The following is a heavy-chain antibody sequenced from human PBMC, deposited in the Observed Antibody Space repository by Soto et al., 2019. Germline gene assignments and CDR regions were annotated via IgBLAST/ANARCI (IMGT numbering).Heavy chain of an antibody. J-gene: IGHJ4*02. V-gene: IGHV4-34*01. CDR3: ARGLIAVEGSLGY. CDR1: GGSFSGYY. D-gene: IGHD6-19*01. Sequence: SETLSLTCAVYGGSFSGYYWSWIRQPPGKGLEWIGEINHSGSTNYNPSLKSRVTISVDTSKNQFSLKLTSVTAADTAVYYCARGLIAVEGSLGYWGQGTLVTVSS. CDR2: INHSGST.